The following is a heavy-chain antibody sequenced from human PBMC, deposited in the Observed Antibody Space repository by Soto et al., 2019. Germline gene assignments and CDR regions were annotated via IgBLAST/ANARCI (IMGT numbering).Heavy chain of an antibody. D-gene: IGHD3-16*01. CDR1: GFTFSSYG. CDR2: ISNDGSNK. J-gene: IGHJ4*02. Sequence: QVQLVESGGGVVQPGRSLRLSCAASGFTFSSYGMHWVRQAPGKGLEWVALISNDGSNKYYVDSVQGRFTISRDNSKNTLYLQMNSPRAEDTAAYYCGGGHYFSDYWGQGTLITVSS. CDR3: GGGHYFSDY. V-gene: IGHV3-30*03.